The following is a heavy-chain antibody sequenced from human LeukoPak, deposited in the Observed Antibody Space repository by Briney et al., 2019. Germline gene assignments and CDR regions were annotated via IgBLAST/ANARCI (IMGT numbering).Heavy chain of an antibody. CDR2: IIHSGRT. CDR1: GGSFSGYY. D-gene: IGHD3-22*01. CDR3: ARRYDSSGYWNWFDP. V-gene: IGHV4-34*12. Sequence: SETLSLTCAVYGGSFSGYYWSWIRQPPGKGLEWIGEIIHSGRTYYNLSLKSRVTISVDTSKNQFSLKLNSVTAADTAVYYCARRYDSSGYWNWFDPWGQGTLVTVSS. J-gene: IGHJ5*02.